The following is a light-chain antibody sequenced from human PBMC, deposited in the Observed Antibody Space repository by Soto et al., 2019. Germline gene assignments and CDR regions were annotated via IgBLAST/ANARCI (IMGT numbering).Light chain of an antibody. J-gene: IGLJ3*02. Sequence: QSVLTQPPSASGTPGQRVTVSCSGSSSNIGSNTVSWYQQVPGTAPKVLIYNNDQRPSGVPDRLSGSKSGTSASLAIGGLQSEDKADYYCAAWDGSLNGWVFGGGTKVTV. CDR2: NND. CDR1: SSNIGSNT. V-gene: IGLV1-44*01. CDR3: AAWDGSLNGWV.